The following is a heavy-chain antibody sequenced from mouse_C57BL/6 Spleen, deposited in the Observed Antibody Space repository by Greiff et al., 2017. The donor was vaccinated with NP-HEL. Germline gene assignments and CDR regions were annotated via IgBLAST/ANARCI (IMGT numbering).Heavy chain of an antibody. V-gene: IGHV1-52*01. Sequence: VQLQQPGAELVRPGSSVKLSCKASGYTFTSYWMHWVKQRPIQGLEWIGNIDPSDSETNYNQKFKNKATLTVDKSSSTAYMQLSSLTSEDSAVDYCARGYGNCAWFAYWGQGTLVTVSA. CDR3: ARGYGNCAWFAY. D-gene: IGHD2-1*01. J-gene: IGHJ3*01. CDR1: GYTFTSYW. CDR2: IDPSDSET.